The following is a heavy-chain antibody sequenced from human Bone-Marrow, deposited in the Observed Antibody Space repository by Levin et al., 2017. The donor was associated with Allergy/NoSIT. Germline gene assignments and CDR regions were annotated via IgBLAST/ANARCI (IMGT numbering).Heavy chain of an antibody. CDR2: ITSGSGGGL. V-gene: IGHV3-23*01. Sequence: GESLKISCAASGFTFSSNAMSWFRQAPGKGLEWVSHITSGSGGGLYYAHSVKGRFTISRDNSKSSLYLQMNSLRADDTALYYCARGTYGSFDYWGQGTLVTVSS. J-gene: IGHJ4*02. CDR3: ARGTYGSFDY. CDR1: GFTFSSNA. D-gene: IGHD1-26*01.